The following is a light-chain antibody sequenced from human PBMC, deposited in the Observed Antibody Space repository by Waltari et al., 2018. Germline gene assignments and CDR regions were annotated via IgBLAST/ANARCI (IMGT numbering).Light chain of an antibody. V-gene: IGKV3-20*01. CDR3: QEYGTSRT. CDR2: TVN. Sequence: EIVLTQSPGPLSLSLGARATLSCRASQSVSSSYLAWYQQKPGQAPRLLIHTVNRRASGIPDRFSGSGSGTDFTLTISRLEPEDFAVYYCQEYGTSRTFGQGTKVEI. CDR1: QSVSSSY. J-gene: IGKJ1*01.